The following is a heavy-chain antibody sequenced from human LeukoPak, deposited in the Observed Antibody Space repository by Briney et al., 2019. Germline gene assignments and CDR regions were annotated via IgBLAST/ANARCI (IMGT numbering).Heavy chain of an antibody. CDR2: IIPIFGTA. J-gene: IGHJ4*02. CDR3: AGSLKYYYDSSGSYNYFDY. CDR1: GGTFSSYA. Sequence: GASVKVSCKASGGTFSSYAISWVRQAPGQGLEWMGRIIPIFGTANYAQKFQGRVTITTDESTSTAYMELSSLRSEDTAVNYCAGSLKYYYDSSGSYNYFDYWGQGTLVTVSS. V-gene: IGHV1-69*05. D-gene: IGHD3-22*01.